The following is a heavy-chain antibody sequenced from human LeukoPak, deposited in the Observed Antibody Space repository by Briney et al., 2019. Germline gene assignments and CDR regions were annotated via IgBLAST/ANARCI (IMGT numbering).Heavy chain of an antibody. J-gene: IGHJ4*02. CDR3: ARDHVVPGLVFDH. CDR2: IGLRGTTI. CDR1: GFTFSDHH. D-gene: IGHD2-21*01. V-gene: IGHV3-11*04. Sequence: GGSLRLSCTASGFTFSDHHMSWIRQAPGKGLEWVSKIGLRGTTIEYAESVKGRFTISRDDAKNSLYLQMSGLRAEDTAIYYCARDHVVPGLVFDHWGQGTLVSVS.